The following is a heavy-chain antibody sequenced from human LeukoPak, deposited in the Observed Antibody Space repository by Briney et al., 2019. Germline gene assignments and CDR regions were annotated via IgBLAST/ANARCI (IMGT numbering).Heavy chain of an antibody. D-gene: IGHD4-17*01. CDR3: ARDIYTVTNIEVFDY. CDR2: IIPIFGTA. J-gene: IGHJ4*02. Sequence: SVKVSCKASGGTFSSYAISWVRQAPGQGLEWMGRIIPIFGTANYAQKFQGRVTITTDESTSTAYMELSSLRSEDTAVYYCARDIYTVTNIEVFDYWGQATLVSVSS. CDR1: GGTFSSYA. V-gene: IGHV1-69*05.